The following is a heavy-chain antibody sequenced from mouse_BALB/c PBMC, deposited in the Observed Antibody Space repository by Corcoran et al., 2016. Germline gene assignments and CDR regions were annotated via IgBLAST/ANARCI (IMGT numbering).Heavy chain of an antibody. CDR1: EYTFTNYG. Sequence: QIQLVQSGPELKKPGEPVKISCKASEYTFTNYGMNWVKQAPGKGVKWMGWMNTYTEEPTYANDFKGRLSFSLDTSASTAYLQINNLKNEEMATEFGAKWGPTRITSYFDYWGQGTTLTVSS. V-gene: IGHV9-1*02. D-gene: IGHD2-4*01. CDR2: MNTYTEEP. CDR3: AKWGPTRITSYFDY. J-gene: IGHJ2*01.